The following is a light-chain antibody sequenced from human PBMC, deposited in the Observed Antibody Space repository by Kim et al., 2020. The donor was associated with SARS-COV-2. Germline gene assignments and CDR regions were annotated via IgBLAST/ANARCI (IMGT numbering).Light chain of an antibody. CDR1: SSNIANNA. V-gene: IGLV1-36*01. Sequence: QRVTISCSGSSSNIANNAVTWYQQLPGKAPKVLIYYDDLLPSGVSDRFSASKSGTSASLAISGLQPEDEADYYCAAWDDSLHGLIFGGGTQLTVL. CDR3: AAWDDSLHGLI. CDR2: YDD. J-gene: IGLJ2*01.